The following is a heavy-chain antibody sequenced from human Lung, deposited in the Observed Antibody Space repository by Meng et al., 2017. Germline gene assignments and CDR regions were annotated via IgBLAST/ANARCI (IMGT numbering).Heavy chain of an antibody. CDR2: INHSGST. CDR3: ARGPTTMAHDFDY. Sequence: QGELQTGGVGLLTPSETLSLPCVVSGGSFSDYYWSWIRQPPGKGLEWIGEINHSGSTNYNPSLESRATISVDTSQNNLSLKLSSVTAADSAVYYCARGPTTMAHDFDYWGQGTLVTVSS. J-gene: IGHJ4*02. D-gene: IGHD4-11*01. V-gene: IGHV4-34*01. CDR1: GGSFSDYY.